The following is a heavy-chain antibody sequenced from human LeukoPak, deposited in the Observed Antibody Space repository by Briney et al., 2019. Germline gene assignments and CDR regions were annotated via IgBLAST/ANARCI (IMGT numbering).Heavy chain of an antibody. CDR2: IKQDGSEI. CDR3: ARDGSPFDH. V-gene: IGHV3-7*01. D-gene: IGHD3-10*01. Sequence: PGGSLRLSCAASGFTFSAYWMSWVRQTPGKGLEWVANIKQDGSEIYYVDSVKGRFTISRDNAKNSLYLQVNSLRVEDTAVYYCARDGSPFDHWGQGTLVTASS. CDR1: GFTFSAYW. J-gene: IGHJ4*02.